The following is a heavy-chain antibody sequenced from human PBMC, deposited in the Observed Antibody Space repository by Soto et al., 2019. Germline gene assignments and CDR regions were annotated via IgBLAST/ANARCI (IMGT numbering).Heavy chain of an antibody. V-gene: IGHV3-23*01. CDR3: AKPLDIVVVHYYYMDV. J-gene: IGHJ6*03. D-gene: IGHD2-2*03. Sequence: PGGSLRLSCAASGFTFSSYAMSWVRQAPGKGLEWVSAISGSGGSTYYADSVKGRFTISRDNSKNTLYLQMNSLRAEDTAVYYCAKPLDIVVVHYYYMDVWGKGTTVTVSS. CDR1: GFTFSSYA. CDR2: ISGSGGST.